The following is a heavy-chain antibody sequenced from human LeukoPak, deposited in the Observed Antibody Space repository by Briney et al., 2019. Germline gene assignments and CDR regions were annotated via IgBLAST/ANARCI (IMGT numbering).Heavy chain of an antibody. V-gene: IGHV4-34*01. Sequence: SETLSLTCAVYGGSFSGYYWSWIRQPPGKGLEWIGEINHSGSTNYNPSLKSRVTISVDTSKNQFSLKLSSVTVADTAVYYCARYRGTSLYYYYYGMDVWGQGTTVTVSS. J-gene: IGHJ6*02. CDR2: INHSGST. CDR3: ARYRGTSLYYYYYGMDV. D-gene: IGHD2-2*01. CDR1: GGSFSGYY.